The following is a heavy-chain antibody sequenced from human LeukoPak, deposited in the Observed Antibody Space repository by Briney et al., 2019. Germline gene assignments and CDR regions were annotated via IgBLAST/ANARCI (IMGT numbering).Heavy chain of an antibody. CDR3: ARGTVTHDAFDI. J-gene: IGHJ3*02. CDR1: GFAFSGYG. Sequence: PGGSLRLSCEASGFAFSGYGMHWVRQAPGKGLEWVALISYDGSNKYYAESVKGRFTISRDNAKNSLYLQMNSLRAEDTAVYYCARGTVTHDAFDIWGQGTIVTVSS. CDR2: ISYDGSNK. D-gene: IGHD4-17*01. V-gene: IGHV3-30*03.